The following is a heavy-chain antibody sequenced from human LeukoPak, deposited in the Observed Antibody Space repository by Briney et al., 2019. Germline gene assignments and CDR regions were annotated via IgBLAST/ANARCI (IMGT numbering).Heavy chain of an antibody. CDR2: IRYDGSEE. CDR3: AKGYTYTFDYFDS. Sequence: GGSPRLSLAGSGITFRSYGMHLVRPAPSKGVNRVAFIRYDGSEEYYADSVKGRFTISRDNSKKTLYLQMNSLRAEDTAVHYCAKGYTYTFDYFDSWGQGTLVTVSS. D-gene: IGHD5-18*01. J-gene: IGHJ4*02. CDR1: GITFRSYG. V-gene: IGHV3-30*02.